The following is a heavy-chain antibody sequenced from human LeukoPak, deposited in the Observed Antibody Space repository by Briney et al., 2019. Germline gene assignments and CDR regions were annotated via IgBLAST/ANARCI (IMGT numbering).Heavy chain of an antibody. D-gene: IGHD6-19*01. V-gene: IGHV3-66*01. CDR3: ARNRYSSGWYHSDYFDY. J-gene: IGHJ4*02. CDR1: GFTVSSNY. Sequence: GGSLRLSCAASGFTVSSNYMSWVRQAPGKGLEWVSVIYSGGSTYYADSVKGRFTISRDNSKNTLYLQMNSLRAEDTAVYYCARNRYSSGWYHSDYFDYWGQGTLVTVSS. CDR2: IYSGGST.